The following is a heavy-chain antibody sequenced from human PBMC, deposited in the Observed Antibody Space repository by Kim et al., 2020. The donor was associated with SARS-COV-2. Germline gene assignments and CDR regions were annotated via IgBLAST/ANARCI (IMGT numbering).Heavy chain of an antibody. D-gene: IGHD3-10*01. CDR2: ISSSSSTI. J-gene: IGHJ5*02. Sequence: GGSLRLSCAASGFTFSSYSMNWVRQAPGKGLEWVSYISSSSSTIYYADSVKGRFTISRDNAKNSLYLQMNSLRDEDTAVYYCARDPGFGTMRGWFDPWGQGTLVTVSS. V-gene: IGHV3-48*02. CDR3: ARDPGFGTMRGWFDP. CDR1: GFTFSSYS.